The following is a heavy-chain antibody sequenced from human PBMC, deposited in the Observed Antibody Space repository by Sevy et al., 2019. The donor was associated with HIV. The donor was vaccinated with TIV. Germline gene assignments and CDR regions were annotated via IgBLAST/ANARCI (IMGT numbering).Heavy chain of an antibody. V-gene: IGHV1-69*13. CDR1: GDIFRNFV. CDR3: ATTVSCGGDCYFFDP. D-gene: IGHD2-21*02. CDR2: IITISGTA. Sequence: ASVKVSCKASGDIFRNFVITWVRQAPGQGLEWMGGIITISGTANNAQKYNGRVTIPADEATSTVYMELRSLRSEDTAVYYCATTVSCGGDCYFFDPWGQGTLVTVSS. J-gene: IGHJ5*02.